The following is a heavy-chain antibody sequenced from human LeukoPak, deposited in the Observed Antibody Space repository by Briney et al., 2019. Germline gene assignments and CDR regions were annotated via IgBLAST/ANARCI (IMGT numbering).Heavy chain of an antibody. CDR2: INPNSGGT. V-gene: IGHV1-2*02. CDR3: ARGLRVSSIIAAHGY. CDR1: GYTFTGYY. D-gene: IGHD6-6*01. Sequence: GASVKVSCKASGYTFTGYYMHWVRQAPGQGLEWMGWINPNSGGTNYAQKFQGRVTMTRDTSISTAYTELSRLRSDDTAVYYCARGLRVSSIIAAHGYWGQGTLVTVSS. J-gene: IGHJ4*02.